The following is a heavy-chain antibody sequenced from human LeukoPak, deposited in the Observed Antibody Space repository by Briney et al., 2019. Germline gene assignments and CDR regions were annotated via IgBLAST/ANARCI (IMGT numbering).Heavy chain of an antibody. CDR3: ASGYCSGCSCSWVVY. CDR2: ITHSGST. J-gene: IGHJ4*02. Sequence: PSETLSLTCAVYGGSFSGYYWSWIRQPPGKGLEWIGEITHSGSTNYNPSLKSRVTISVDTSKNQFSLKLNSVTAAATAVYYCASGYCSGCSCSWVVYWGGGTMATGSS. D-gene: IGHD2-15*01. CDR1: GGSFSGYY. V-gene: IGHV4-34*01.